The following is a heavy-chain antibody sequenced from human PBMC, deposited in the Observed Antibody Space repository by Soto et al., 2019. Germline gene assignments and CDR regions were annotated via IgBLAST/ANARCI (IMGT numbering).Heavy chain of an antibody. V-gene: IGHV3-30*03. D-gene: IGHD1-26*01. CDR3: AREDEGGSVCDLGH. J-gene: IGHJ4*02. CDR2: ISRDGSNE. Sequence: QVQLVESGGGVVQPGRSLRLSCAASEFTFSSYVIHWVRQTPEKGLEWVAFISRDGSNEYYADSVKGRFTISRDNSKKTLYLQMNSLRAEDTAVYYCAREDEGGSVCDLGHWGQGTLVTVS. CDR1: EFTFSSYV.